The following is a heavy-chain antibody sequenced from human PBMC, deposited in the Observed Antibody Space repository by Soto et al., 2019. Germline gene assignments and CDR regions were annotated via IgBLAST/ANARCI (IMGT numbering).Heavy chain of an antibody. V-gene: IGHV3-30*18. CDR3: AKDRDWSFDS. CDR1: GFAFSSNN. CDR2: ILYDGEKK. J-gene: IGHJ4*02. Sequence: QVQLVESGGGVVQTGKSLRLSCAASGFAFSSNNRHWVRQAPGKGLEWVAFILYDGEKKYYADSVKGRFTISRDNSKNTLLLQVDSLRREDTAVYYCAKDRDWSFDSWGQGTLVTVTS. D-gene: IGHD3-9*01.